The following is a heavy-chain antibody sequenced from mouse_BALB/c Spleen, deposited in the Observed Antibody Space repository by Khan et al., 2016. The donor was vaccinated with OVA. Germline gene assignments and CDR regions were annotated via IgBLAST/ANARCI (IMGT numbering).Heavy chain of an antibody. V-gene: IGHV1-4*01. Sequence: QVQLKQSGAELARPGASVKMSCKASGYTFTSYTIHWIKKRPGQGLEWIGYINPSNGYTNYNQKFKDKATLTTDKSSTTASLQLSSLTSDDSAVYYCGRDGAYHRNDGWFAYWGQGTLVTVSA. CDR1: GYTFTSYT. CDR2: INPSNGYT. CDR3: GRDGAYHRNDGWFAY. D-gene: IGHD2-14*01. J-gene: IGHJ3*01.